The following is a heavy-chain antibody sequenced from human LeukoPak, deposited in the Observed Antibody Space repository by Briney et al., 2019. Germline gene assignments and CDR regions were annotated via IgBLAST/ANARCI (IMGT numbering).Heavy chain of an antibody. D-gene: IGHD6-6*01. Sequence: PSETLSLTRTVSGGSISSYYWSWMRQPAGKGLEWIGRIYTSGSTDYNPSLESRVTMSVDTSRNQFSLKLSSVTAADTAVYYCAREGSMTARPFVSIDYWGQGTLVTVSS. CDR1: GGSISSYY. V-gene: IGHV4-4*07. J-gene: IGHJ4*02. CDR3: AREGSMTARPFVSIDY. CDR2: IYTSGST.